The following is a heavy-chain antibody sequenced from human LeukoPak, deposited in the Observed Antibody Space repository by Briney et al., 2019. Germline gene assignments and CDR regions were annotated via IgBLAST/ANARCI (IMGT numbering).Heavy chain of an antibody. Sequence: GGSLRLSCAASGFTFSNYGMNWVRQAPGKGLEWVSSISPSSNYIYYADPVKGRFTISRDNSKNTLYLQMNSLRAEDTAVYYCVRGIRYFDWLPRVLDYWGQGTLVTVSS. D-gene: IGHD3-9*01. CDR1: GFTFSNYG. J-gene: IGHJ4*02. CDR2: ISPSSNYI. V-gene: IGHV3-21*01. CDR3: VRGIRYFDWLPRVLDY.